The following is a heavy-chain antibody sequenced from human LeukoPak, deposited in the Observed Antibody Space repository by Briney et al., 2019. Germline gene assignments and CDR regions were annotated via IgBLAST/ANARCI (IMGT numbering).Heavy chain of an antibody. Sequence: GGSLRLSCAASEFTFSTYAMNWVRQAPGKGLEWLSYITTSSGTIFYADSVKGRFTISRDNAKNSLYLQMSSLRAEDTAVYYCATTSSWYAFDIWGQGTMVTVSS. CDR1: EFTFSTYA. V-gene: IGHV3-48*04. CDR3: ATTSSWYAFDI. D-gene: IGHD6-13*01. CDR2: ITTSSGTI. J-gene: IGHJ3*02.